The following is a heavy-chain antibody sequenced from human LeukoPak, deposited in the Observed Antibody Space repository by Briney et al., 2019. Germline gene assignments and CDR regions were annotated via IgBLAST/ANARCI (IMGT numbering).Heavy chain of an antibody. D-gene: IGHD6-19*01. CDR3: ARDLMAVAAKGVSDY. Sequence: SETLSLTCTVSGYSISSGYYWGWIRQPPGKGLEWIGSIYYSGSTYYNPSLKSRVTISVDTSKNQFSLKLSSVTAADTAVYYCARDLMAVAAKGVSDYWGQGTLVTVSS. CDR2: IYYSGST. J-gene: IGHJ4*02. CDR1: GYSISSGYY. V-gene: IGHV4-38-2*02.